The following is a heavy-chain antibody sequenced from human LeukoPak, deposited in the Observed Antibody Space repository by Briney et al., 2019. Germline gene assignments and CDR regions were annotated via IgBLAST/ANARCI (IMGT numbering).Heavy chain of an antibody. CDR2: MNPNSGNT. CDR3: ARGGGQQWLVRKPFDY. CDR1: GYTFTSYD. V-gene: IGHV1-8*03. J-gene: IGHJ4*02. Sequence: GASVKLSCKASGYTFTSYDINWVRQATGQGLEWMGWMNPNSGNTGYAQKFQGRVTITRNTSISTAYMELSSLRSEDTAVYYCARGGGQQWLVRKPFDYWGQGTLVTVSS. D-gene: IGHD6-19*01.